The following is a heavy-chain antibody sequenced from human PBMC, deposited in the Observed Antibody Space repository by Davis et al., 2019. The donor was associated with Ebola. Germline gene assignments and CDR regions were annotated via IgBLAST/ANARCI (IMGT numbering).Heavy chain of an antibody. V-gene: IGHV3-33*01. CDR1: GFTFSSYG. Sequence: GESLKISCAASGFTFSSYGMHWVRQAPGKGLEWVAVIWYDGSNKYYADSVKGRFTISRDNSKNTLYLQMNSLRDEDTAVYYCARGRYYDSSGSYWGKDYWGQGTLVTVSS. CDR2: IWYDGSNK. J-gene: IGHJ4*02. CDR3: ARGRYYDSSGSYWGKDY. D-gene: IGHD3-22*01.